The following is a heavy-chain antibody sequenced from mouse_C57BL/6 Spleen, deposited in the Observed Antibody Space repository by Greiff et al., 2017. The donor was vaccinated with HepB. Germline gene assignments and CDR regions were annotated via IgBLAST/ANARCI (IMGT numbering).Heavy chain of an antibody. CDR1: GYTFTSYW. V-gene: IGHV1-55*01. Sequence: QVQLQQPGAELVKPGASVKMSCKASGYTFTSYWITWVKQRPGQGLEWIGDIYPGSGSTNYNEKFKSKATLTVDTSSSTAYMQLSSLTSEDSAVSYSARAGVVNTWVHCCFDVWGTGTTLTVSS. CDR2: IYPGSGST. J-gene: IGHJ1*03. D-gene: IGHD2-1*01. CDR3: ARAGVVNTWVHCCFDV.